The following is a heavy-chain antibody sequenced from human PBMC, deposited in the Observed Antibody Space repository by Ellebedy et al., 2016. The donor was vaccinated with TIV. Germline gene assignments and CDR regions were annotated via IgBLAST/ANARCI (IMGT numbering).Heavy chain of an antibody. V-gene: IGHV3-66*01. Sequence: GESLKISCAVSGFTVSNNYMSWVRQAPGKGLEWVSIAYTGGSTYYADSVKGRFTISRDNSKNTLHLQMSSLRAEDTAVYYCAASSGGQYYYDSSGYYWGQGTPVTVSS. CDR1: GFTVSNNY. CDR3: AASSGGQYYYDSSGYY. D-gene: IGHD3-22*01. J-gene: IGHJ4*02. CDR2: AYTGGST.